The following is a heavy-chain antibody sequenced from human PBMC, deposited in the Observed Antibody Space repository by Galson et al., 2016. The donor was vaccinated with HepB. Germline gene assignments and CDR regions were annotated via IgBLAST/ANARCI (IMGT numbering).Heavy chain of an antibody. CDR3: TRGIIGGYDFDY. D-gene: IGHD3-16*01. V-gene: IGHV1-2*02. J-gene: IGHJ4*02. CDR2: INCKSGGT. Sequence: SCKASGYTFTDYYMHWVRQAPGQGPEWMGWINCKSGGTKFAPNFQGRVTMTRDTSISTAYMELGRLRLDDSAVYYCTRGIIGGYDFDYWGQGTLVAVAS. CDR1: GYTFTDYY.